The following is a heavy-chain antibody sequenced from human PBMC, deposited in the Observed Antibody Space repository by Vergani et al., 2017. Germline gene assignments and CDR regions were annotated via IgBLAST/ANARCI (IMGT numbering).Heavy chain of an antibody. J-gene: IGHJ4*02. CDR2: IKNTGDST. V-gene: IGHV3-23*01. CDR1: GFTFSSHA. CDR3: VKDHPVFDE. Sequence: EVQLLQSEGAVVQPGGSLRLSCVASGFTFSSHAMSWVRQGHGQGLEWVSSIKNTGDSTHYADSVKGRFTISRDISTNTLYLEMNSLSAEDTALYHCVKDHPVFDEWGRGTLVSVS.